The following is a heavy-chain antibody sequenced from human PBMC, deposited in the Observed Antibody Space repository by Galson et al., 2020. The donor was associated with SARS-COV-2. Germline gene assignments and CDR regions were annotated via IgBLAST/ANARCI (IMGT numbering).Heavy chain of an antibody. Sequence: ASVKVSCKASGYIFDDFGISWVRQAPGQGLEWMGWIQTYNGDPHYAQKLQGRVTMTTDAPTSTVYMELRSLNFDDTAVYFCAREYDPDGNDYYYLDFWGQGTLVTVSS. CDR3: AREYDPDGNDYYYLDF. J-gene: IGHJ4*02. CDR1: GYIFDDFG. CDR2: IQTYNGDP. V-gene: IGHV1-18*04. D-gene: IGHD3-22*01.